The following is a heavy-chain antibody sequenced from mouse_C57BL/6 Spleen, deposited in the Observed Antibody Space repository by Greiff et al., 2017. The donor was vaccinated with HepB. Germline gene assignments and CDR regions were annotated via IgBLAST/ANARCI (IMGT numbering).Heavy chain of an antibody. CDR1: GFNIKDDY. CDR2: IDPENGDT. Sequence: EVKLQESGAELVRPGASVKLSCTASGFNIKDDYMHWVKQRPEQGLEWIGWIDPENGDTEYASKFQGKATITADTSSNTAYLQLSSLTSEDTAVYYCTTRQLRLPGMAYWGQGTLVTVSA. V-gene: IGHV14-4*01. CDR3: TTRQLRLPGMAY. D-gene: IGHD3-2*02. J-gene: IGHJ3*01.